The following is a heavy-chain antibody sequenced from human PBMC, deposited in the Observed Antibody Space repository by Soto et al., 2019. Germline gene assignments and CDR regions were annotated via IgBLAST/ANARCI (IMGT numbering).Heavy chain of an antibody. CDR3: ARGLYYYDSSGYGPPFFDY. CDR2: ISAYNGNT. CDR1: GYTFTSYG. V-gene: IGHV1-18*01. D-gene: IGHD3-22*01. J-gene: IGHJ4*02. Sequence: ASVKVSCKASGYTFTSYGISWVRQAPGQGLEWMGWISAYNGNTNYAQKLQGRVTMTTDTSTSTAYMELRSLRSDDTAVYYCARGLYYYDSSGYGPPFFDYWGQGTLVTSPQ.